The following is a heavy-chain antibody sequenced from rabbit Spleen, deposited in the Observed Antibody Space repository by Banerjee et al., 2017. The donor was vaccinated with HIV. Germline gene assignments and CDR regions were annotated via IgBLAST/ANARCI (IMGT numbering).Heavy chain of an antibody. CDR2: INIVTGKS. D-gene: IGHD8-1*01. Sequence: QEQLTETGGGLVQPGGSLTLSCKASGIDFTNYYISWVRQAPGKGLEWIACINIVTGKSVYASWAKGRFTISRTSSTTVTLRMTSLTAADTATYFCARDTGSSFSTYGMDLWGPGTLVTVS. V-gene: IGHV1S45*01. CDR1: GIDFTNYY. CDR3: ARDTGSSFSTYGMDL. J-gene: IGHJ6*01.